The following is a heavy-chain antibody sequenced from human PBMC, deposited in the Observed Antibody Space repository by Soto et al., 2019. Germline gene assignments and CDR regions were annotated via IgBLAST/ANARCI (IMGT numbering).Heavy chain of an antibody. CDR2: ISYDGSNK. CDR1: GFTFSSYA. D-gene: IGHD6-13*01. CDR3: ARAKQQLEYAFYI. V-gene: IGHV3-30-3*01. Sequence: QVQLVESGGGVVQPGRSLRLSCAASGFTFSSYAMHWVRQAPGKGLEWVAVISYDGSNKYYADSVKGRFTISRDNSTNPLYLQMNSLRAEDTAVYYCARAKQQLEYAFYIRGQGTMVTVAA. J-gene: IGHJ3*02.